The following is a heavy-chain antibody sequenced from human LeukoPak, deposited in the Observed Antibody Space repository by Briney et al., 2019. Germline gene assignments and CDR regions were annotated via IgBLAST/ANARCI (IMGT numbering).Heavy chain of an antibody. CDR3: ARAYTGHYIGGFDY. D-gene: IGHD3-16*01. J-gene: IGHJ4*02. Sequence: ASVKVSCKASGYTFTSYGISWVRQAPGQGLEWMGWISAYNGNTNYAQKLQGRVTMTTDTSTSTAYMELSSLRSEDTAVYYCARAYTGHYIGGFDYWGQGTLVTVSS. CDR2: ISAYNGNT. V-gene: IGHV1-18*01. CDR1: GYTFTSYG.